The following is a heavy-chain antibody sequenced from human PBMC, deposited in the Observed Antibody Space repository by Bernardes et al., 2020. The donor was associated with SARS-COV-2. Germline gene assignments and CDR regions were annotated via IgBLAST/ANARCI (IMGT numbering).Heavy chain of an antibody. CDR1: GDSIPNYY. D-gene: IGHD2-2*01. Sequence: SETLSLTRTVSGDSIPNYYWSWIRQAPGKGLEWIAYMYHTGSTHYNPSLKSRLTTSVETSKNQFSLKLSSVTAADTAVYYCARVAAIIVPPTATGFVDSWGQGTLVTVSS. CDR2: MYHTGST. CDR3: ARVAAIIVPPTATGFVDS. V-gene: IGHV4-59*01. J-gene: IGHJ4*02.